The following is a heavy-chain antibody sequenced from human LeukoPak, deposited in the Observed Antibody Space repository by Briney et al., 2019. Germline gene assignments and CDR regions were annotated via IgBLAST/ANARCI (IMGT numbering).Heavy chain of an antibody. CDR3: ARGPVAGTRRGGDY. J-gene: IGHJ4*02. Sequence: PSETLSLTCAVYGGSFSGYYWSWLRQPPGKGLEWIGEINHSGSTNYNPSLKSRVTISVDTSKNQFSLKLSSVTAADTAVYYCARGPVAGTRRGGDYWGQGTLVTVSS. CDR2: INHSGST. V-gene: IGHV4-34*01. CDR1: GGSFSGYY. D-gene: IGHD6-19*01.